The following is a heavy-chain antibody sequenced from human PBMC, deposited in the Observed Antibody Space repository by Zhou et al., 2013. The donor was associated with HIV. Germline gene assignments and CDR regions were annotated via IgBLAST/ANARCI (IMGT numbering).Heavy chain of an antibody. CDR2: MNSDGNGA. CDR3: TKDEVPATETGISFKH. V-gene: IGHV1-46*01. CDR1: GYSFTRHK. Sequence: QVQLVQSGAEVKKLGASVMISCKASGYSFTRHKIHWLRQAPGQGLEWMGKMNSDGNGAYAQKFQDRITMTRDLSTTTVYMHLRRLKSEDTAVYYCTKDEVPATETGISFKHWDQGTLVTVSS. J-gene: IGHJ1*01. D-gene: IGHD2-2*01.